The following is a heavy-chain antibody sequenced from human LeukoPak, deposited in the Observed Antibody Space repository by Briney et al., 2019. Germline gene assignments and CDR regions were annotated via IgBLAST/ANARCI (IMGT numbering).Heavy chain of an antibody. CDR1: GGSISSSNW. J-gene: IGHJ4*02. CDR2: IYHSGGT. Sequence: SETLSLTCAVSGGSISSSNWWSWVRQPPGKGLEWIGEIYHSGGTNYNPSLKSRVTISVDKSKNQFSLKLSSVTAADTAVYYCARGGGYSYGLAYYFDYWGQGTLVTVSS. V-gene: IGHV4-4*02. CDR3: ARGGGYSYGLAYYFDY. D-gene: IGHD5-18*01.